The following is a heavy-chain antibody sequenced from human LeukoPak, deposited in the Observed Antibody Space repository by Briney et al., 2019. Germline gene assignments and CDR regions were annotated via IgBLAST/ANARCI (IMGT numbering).Heavy chain of an antibody. D-gene: IGHD3-3*01. CDR3: ARDQKIFGVVSFGY. J-gene: IGHJ4*02. Sequence: GGTLRLPCAASGFIFSSYCMIGATQAPGKGLEWVAKIKQDGRDKYYADTVKDRYPISRDNDKNILYLEMNSRRGEYSAVLYFARDQKIFGVVSFGYWGQGTLVTVSS. CDR2: IKQDGRDK. CDR1: GFIFSSYC. V-gene: IGHV3-7*01.